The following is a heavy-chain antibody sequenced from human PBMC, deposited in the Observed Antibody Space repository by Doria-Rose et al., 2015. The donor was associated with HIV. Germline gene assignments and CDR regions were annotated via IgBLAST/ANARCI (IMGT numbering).Heavy chain of an antibody. CDR3: ARPGSGSDYSSRYFQH. J-gene: IGHJ1*01. Sequence: ETLSLTCAVYGGSFRGHYWRWIRQSPGKGLEWIGEINHSGNTNYNPSLKSRVTISVDTSTNQFSLKGTSVTAADTAVYYCARPGSGSDYSSRYFQHGGQGTLGIGSS. CDR2: INHSGNT. CDR1: GGSFRGHY. V-gene: IGHV4-34*01. D-gene: IGHD3-10*01.